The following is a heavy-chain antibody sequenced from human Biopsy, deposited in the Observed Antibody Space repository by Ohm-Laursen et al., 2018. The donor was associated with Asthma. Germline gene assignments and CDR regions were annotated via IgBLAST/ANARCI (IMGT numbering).Heavy chain of an antibody. CDR2: IWYDGRKK. CDR3: ARKIAARGGMGV. V-gene: IGHV3-33*01. CDR1: GMTFSTYG. J-gene: IGHJ6*02. D-gene: IGHD6-6*01. Sequence: SLRRFCAASGMTFSTYGMHWVRQAPGKGLEWVSFIWYDGRKKTYADSVKGRFTISRDNSKNTLYLQMNSLRAEDTAVYYCARKIAARGGMGVWGQGTTVTVSS.